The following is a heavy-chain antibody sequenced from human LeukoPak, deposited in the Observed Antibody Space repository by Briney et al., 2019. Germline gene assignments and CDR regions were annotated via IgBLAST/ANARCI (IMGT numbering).Heavy chain of an antibody. CDR3: ARGANH. CDR2: VYHSGNT. V-gene: IGHV4-38-2*02. Sequence: PSETLSLTCTVSGFSISTGYYRGWIRRPPGKGLEWIGTVYHSGNTYYNPSLKSRVTISLDMSKNQISLRLNPVTAADTAVYYCARGANHWGQGTLVTVSS. J-gene: IGHJ4*02. CDR1: GFSISTGYY.